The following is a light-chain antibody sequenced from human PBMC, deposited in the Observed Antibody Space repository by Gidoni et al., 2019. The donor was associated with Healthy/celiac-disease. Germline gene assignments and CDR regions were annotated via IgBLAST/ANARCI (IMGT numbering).Light chain of an antibody. CDR3: YSTDSSGNHRGV. CDR1: ALPKKY. CDR2: EDR. V-gene: IGLV3-10*01. J-gene: IGLJ3*02. Sequence: SYELTQPPSVPVSPGPTAMITCSGDALPKKYAYWYQQKSGQAPVLVIYEDRKRPSGIPERFSGSSSGTMATLTISGAQVEDEADYYCYSTDSSGNHRGVFGGGTKLTVL.